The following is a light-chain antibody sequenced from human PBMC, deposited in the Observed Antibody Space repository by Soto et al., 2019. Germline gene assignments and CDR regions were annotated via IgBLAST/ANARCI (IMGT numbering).Light chain of an antibody. Sequence: EIVLTQSPGTLSLSPGERATLSFRARQSVSGSYLAWYQQRTGQAPRLLIYGASSRATGIPDRFSGSGSGTDFNLTSSRLEPEDFAVYYCQQYGSSPGYTFGQGTKLEIK. CDR3: QQYGSSPGYT. CDR2: GAS. V-gene: IGKV3-20*01. CDR1: QSVSGSY. J-gene: IGKJ2*01.